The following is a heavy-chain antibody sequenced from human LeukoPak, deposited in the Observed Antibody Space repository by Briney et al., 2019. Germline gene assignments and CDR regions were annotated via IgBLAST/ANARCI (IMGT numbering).Heavy chain of an antibody. V-gene: IGHV3-21*01. CDR3: VRRGPNNSGLDY. Sequence: GGSLRLSCAASGFTFSSYTLKWLRHAPGKGLEWVASITSTSTYIYYADSVQGRFAVSRDNAKNSLYLQMNSLRAEDTAVFYCVRRGPNNSGLDYWGQGTLVAVPS. J-gene: IGHJ4*02. CDR1: GFTFSSYT. D-gene: IGHD5-12*01. CDR2: ITSTSTYI.